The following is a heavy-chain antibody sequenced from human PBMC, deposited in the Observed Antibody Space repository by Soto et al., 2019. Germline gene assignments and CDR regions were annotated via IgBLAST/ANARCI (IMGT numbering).Heavy chain of an antibody. J-gene: IGHJ2*01. Sequence: SETLSLTCAVSGGSISSGGYSFNWIRQPPWKGLELIGYIYHSGSTYYNPSLRSRVTISVDRSKNQFSLNLSSVTAADTAVYYCARVTYYDFWYFDLWGRGTLVTVSS. V-gene: IGHV4-30-2*01. D-gene: IGHD3-22*01. CDR1: GGSISSGGYS. CDR2: IYHSGST. CDR3: ARVTYYDFWYFDL.